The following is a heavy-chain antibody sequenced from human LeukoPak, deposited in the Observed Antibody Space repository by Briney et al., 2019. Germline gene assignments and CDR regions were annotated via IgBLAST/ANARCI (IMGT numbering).Heavy chain of an antibody. CDR2: ISGSGGST. D-gene: IGHD3-22*01. CDR3: AQGHYYDSSGLLGGFDY. V-gene: IGHV3-23*01. CDR1: GFTFSSYA. Sequence: GGSLRLSCAASGFTFSSYAMSWVRQAPGKGLEWVSAISGSGGSTYYADSVKGRFTISRDNSKNTLYLQMNSLRAEDTAAYYCAQGHYYDSSGLLGGFDYWGQGTLVTVSS. J-gene: IGHJ4*02.